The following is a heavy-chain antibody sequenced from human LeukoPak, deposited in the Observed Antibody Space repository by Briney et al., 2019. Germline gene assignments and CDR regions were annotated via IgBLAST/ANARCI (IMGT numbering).Heavy chain of an antibody. V-gene: IGHV5-51*01. Sequence: GESLKISRKASGYSFTTYWIGWVRQMPGKGLEWMGIVYGDDSDTRFSPSFRGQVTISADKSTTTAYLRWSSLKASDTAIYYCARRGIRDGYNYADSWGQGTLVTVSS. CDR3: ARRGIRDGYNYADS. D-gene: IGHD5-24*01. CDR1: GYSFTTYW. CDR2: VYGDDSDT. J-gene: IGHJ4*02.